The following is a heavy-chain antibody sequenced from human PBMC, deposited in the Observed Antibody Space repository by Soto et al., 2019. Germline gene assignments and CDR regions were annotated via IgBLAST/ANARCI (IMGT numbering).Heavy chain of an antibody. CDR3: ARMYGSGSYNIFDY. V-gene: IGHV1-2*04. D-gene: IGHD3-10*01. J-gene: IGHJ4*02. Sequence: ASVKVSCKASGYTFTGYYMHWVRQAPGQGLEWMGWINPNSGGTNYAQKFQGWVTMTRDTSISTAYMELSRLRSDDTAVYYCARMYGSGSYNIFDYWGQGTLVTVS. CDR1: GYTFTGYY. CDR2: INPNSGGT.